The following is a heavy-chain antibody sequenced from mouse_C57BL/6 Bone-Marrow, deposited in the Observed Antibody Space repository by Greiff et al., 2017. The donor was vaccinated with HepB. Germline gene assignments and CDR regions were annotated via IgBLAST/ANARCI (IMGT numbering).Heavy chain of an antibody. CDR2: TSSGSSTI. CDR3: ARGCYYYGSWFAY. D-gene: IGHD1-1*01. V-gene: IGHV5-17*01. Sequence: EVKVVESGGGLVKPGGSLKLSCAASGFTFSDYGMHWVRQAPEKGLEWVAYTSSGSSTIYYADTVKGRFTISRDNAKNTLFLQMTSLRSEDTAMYYCARGCYYYGSWFAYWGQGTLVTVSA. J-gene: IGHJ3*01. CDR1: GFTFSDYG.